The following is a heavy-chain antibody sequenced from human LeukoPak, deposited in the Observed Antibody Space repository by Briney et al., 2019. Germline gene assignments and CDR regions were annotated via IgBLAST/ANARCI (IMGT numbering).Heavy chain of an antibody. CDR2: ISYDGSNK. CDR3: AKVGAAAGYPEDY. Sequence: GGSLRLSCAASGFTFSSYGMHWVRQAPGKGLEWVAVISYDGSNKYYADSVKGRFTISRDNSKSTLYLQMNSLRAEDTAIYYCAKVGAAAGYPEDYWGQGTLVTVSS. J-gene: IGHJ4*02. V-gene: IGHV3-30*18. CDR1: GFTFSSYG. D-gene: IGHD6-13*01.